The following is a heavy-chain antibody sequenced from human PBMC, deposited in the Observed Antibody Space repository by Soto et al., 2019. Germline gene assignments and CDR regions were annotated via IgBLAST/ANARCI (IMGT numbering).Heavy chain of an antibody. V-gene: IGHV1-18*01. CDR2: ITPYNGNT. D-gene: IGHD6-19*01. J-gene: IGHJ3*01. CDR3: ARISARLNDFDV. Sequence: QVQLVQSGAEVKNPGASVKVSCQASNYLFGAFGMSWVRQAPGQGLEWMGWITPYNGNTHYAEKFQDRVTMTADKSTTTAYMEVRRLTSHDTAVYLCARISARLNDFDVWGQGTVVTVSS. CDR1: NYLFGAFG.